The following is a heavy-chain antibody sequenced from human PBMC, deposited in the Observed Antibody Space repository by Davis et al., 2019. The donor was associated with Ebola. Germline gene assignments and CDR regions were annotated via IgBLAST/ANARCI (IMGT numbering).Heavy chain of an antibody. CDR3: ARSTRYYDSSGYYYLDYFDY. D-gene: IGHD3-22*01. CDR2: IYPGDSDT. CDR1: GYSFTSYW. V-gene: IGHV5-51*01. J-gene: IGHJ4*02. Sequence: PGGSLRLSCKGSGYSFTSYWIGWVRQMPGKGLEWMGIIYPGDSDTRYSPSFQGQVTISADKSISTAYLQWSSLKASDTAMYYCARSTRYYDSSGYYYLDYFDYWGQGTLVTVSS.